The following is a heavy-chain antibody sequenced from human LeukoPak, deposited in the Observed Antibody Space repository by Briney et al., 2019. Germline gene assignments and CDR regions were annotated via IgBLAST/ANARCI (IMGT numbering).Heavy chain of an antibody. CDR2: INPNKIGT. CDR1: GYTFTGYY. V-gene: IGHV1-2*02. CDR3: ARAKTYYYGSGSYSLDY. Sequence: ASVKVSCKASGYTFTGYYMHWVRQAPGQGLEWMGWINPNKIGTNYAQKFQGRVTMTGDTSISTAYMELSRLTSDDTAVYYCARAKTYYYGSGSYSLDYWGQGTLVTVSS. D-gene: IGHD3-10*01. J-gene: IGHJ4*02.